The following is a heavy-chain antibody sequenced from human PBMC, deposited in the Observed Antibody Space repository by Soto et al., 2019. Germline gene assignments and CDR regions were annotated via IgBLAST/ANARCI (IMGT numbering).Heavy chain of an antibody. CDR1: GFTFSRYW. V-gene: IGHV3-74*03. CDR2: INTDKSTL. J-gene: IGHJ3*02. Sequence: PGGSLRLSCLASGFTFSRYWMHWVRQAPGKGLVWVSRINTDKSTLTYADSVEGRFTISRDNAKNTLYLQMNSLRAEDTAVYYCAKGGYSSGWGDAFDIWGQGTMVTVSS. D-gene: IGHD6-19*01. CDR3: AKGGYSSGWGDAFDI.